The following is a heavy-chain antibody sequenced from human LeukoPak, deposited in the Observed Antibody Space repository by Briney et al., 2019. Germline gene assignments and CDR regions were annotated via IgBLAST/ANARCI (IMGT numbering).Heavy chain of an antibody. CDR1: GYTSTSYG. Sequence: ASVKASCKASGYTSTSYGISWVRQAPGQGLEWMGWISAYNGNTNCAQKLQGRVTMTTDTSTSTAYMELRSLRSDDTAVYYCARSLGGRYANDYWGQGTLVTVSS. V-gene: IGHV1-18*01. CDR2: ISAYNGNT. J-gene: IGHJ4*02. CDR3: ARSLGGRYANDY. D-gene: IGHD3-16*01.